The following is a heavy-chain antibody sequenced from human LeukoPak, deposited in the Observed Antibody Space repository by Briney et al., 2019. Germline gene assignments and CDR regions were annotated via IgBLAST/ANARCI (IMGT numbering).Heavy chain of an antibody. V-gene: IGHV3-7*01. CDR3: ARGGVDY. J-gene: IGHJ4*02. D-gene: IGHD3-3*01. CDR2: INQDGTEK. Sequence: GGSLRLSCAASGFPFSTYWMSWVRQAPGKGLEWVANINQDGTEKYYVDSVKGRFTISRDYAKNSLYLQMNSLRVEDTAVYYCARGGVDYWGQGTLVTVSS. CDR1: GFPFSTYW.